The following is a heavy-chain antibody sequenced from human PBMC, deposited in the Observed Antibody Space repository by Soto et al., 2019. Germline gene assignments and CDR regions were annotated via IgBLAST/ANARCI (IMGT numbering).Heavy chain of an antibody. CDR2: ISSSGSTI. CDR1: AFAFSDPY. J-gene: IGHJ4*02. V-gene: IGHV3-11*01. D-gene: IGHD4-17*01. Sequence: QVQLVESGGGLVKPGGSLRLSCAASAFAFSDPYMSWIRQAPGKGLEWISYISSSGSTIYYADSVKGRFTISRDNAKKSLYLQMDSLTADDTAVYYCARGGASVTTPFDYWGQGTQVTVSS. CDR3: ARGGASVTTPFDY.